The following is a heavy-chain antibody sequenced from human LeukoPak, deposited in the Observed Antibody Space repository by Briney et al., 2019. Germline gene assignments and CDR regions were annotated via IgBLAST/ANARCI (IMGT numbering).Heavy chain of an antibody. Sequence: SVTLSLTCTVSGGSISSYYRSWIRQPPGKGLEWIAYISDIGSINYNPSLKSRVTIALDTSKNQFSLKLSSVTAADTAVYYCAGHHPRNTVDFWGQGTLVTVSS. J-gene: IGHJ4*02. V-gene: IGHV4-59*08. CDR2: ISDIGSI. D-gene: IGHD2/OR15-2a*01. CDR1: GGSISSYY. CDR3: AGHHPRNTVDF.